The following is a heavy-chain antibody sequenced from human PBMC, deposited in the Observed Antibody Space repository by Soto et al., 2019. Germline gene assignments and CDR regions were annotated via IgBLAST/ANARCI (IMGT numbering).Heavy chain of an antibody. CDR1: GGSISSYY. D-gene: IGHD1-26*01. CDR3: ARGIRKGGVAPGYGMDV. CDR2: IYTSGST. V-gene: IGHV4-4*07. J-gene: IGHJ6*02. Sequence: PSETLSLTCTVSGGSISSYYWSWIRQPAGKGLEWIGRIYTSGSTNYNPSLKSRVTMSVDTSKNQFSLKLSSVTAADTAVYYCARGIRKGGVAPGYGMDVWGQGTTVTVSS.